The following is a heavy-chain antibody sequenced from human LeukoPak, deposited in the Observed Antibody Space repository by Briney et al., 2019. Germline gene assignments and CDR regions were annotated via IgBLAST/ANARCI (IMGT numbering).Heavy chain of an antibody. V-gene: IGHV3-49*04. Sequence: GGSLRLSCAASGFTFSSYAMSWVRQAPGKGLEWVGFIRSKAYGGTTEYAASVKGRFTISRDDSKSITYLQMNSLKTEDTAVYYCTRGTYYYDSSGYYYMYWGQGTLVTVSS. CDR1: GFTFSSYA. J-gene: IGHJ4*02. D-gene: IGHD3-22*01. CDR2: IRSKAYGGTT. CDR3: TRGTYYYDSSGYYYMY.